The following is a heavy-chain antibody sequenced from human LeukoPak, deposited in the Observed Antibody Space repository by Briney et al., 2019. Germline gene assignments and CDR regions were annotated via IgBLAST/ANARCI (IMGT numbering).Heavy chain of an antibody. V-gene: IGHV4-39*07. Sequence: SETLSLTCTVSGGSITSSSAYTWGWIRQPPGKGLEWIGTIHSRGSTYYNPSLKSRVTMSVDTSKNQFSLKLSSVTAADTAVYYCARDRGTWNDDGFDYWGQGTLVTVSS. CDR2: IHSRGST. CDR3: ARDRGTWNDDGFDY. J-gene: IGHJ4*02. CDR1: GGSITSSSAYT. D-gene: IGHD1-1*01.